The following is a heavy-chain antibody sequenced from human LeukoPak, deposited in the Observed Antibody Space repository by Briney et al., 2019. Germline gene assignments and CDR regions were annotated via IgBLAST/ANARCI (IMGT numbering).Heavy chain of an antibody. D-gene: IGHD3-10*01. V-gene: IGHV4-39*07. Sequence: SETLSLTCTVSGGSISSSSYYWGWIRQPPGKGLEWIGEINHSGSTNYNPSLKSRVTISVDTSKNQFSLKLSSVTAADTAVYYCARARTVRGHFDYWGQGTLVTVSS. CDR2: INHSGST. J-gene: IGHJ4*02. CDR3: ARARTVRGHFDY. CDR1: GGSISSSSYY.